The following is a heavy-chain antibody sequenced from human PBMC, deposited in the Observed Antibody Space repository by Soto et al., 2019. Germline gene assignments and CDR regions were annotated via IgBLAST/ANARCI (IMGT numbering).Heavy chain of an antibody. J-gene: IGHJ4*02. V-gene: IGHV4-59*08. CDR3: ARQPGYAGYSCYFDY. CDR2: IYYTGST. D-gene: IGHD1-26*01. CDR1: GGSISSYY. Sequence: SETLSLTCTVSGGSISSYYWSWIRQPPGKGLEWIGYIYYTGSTNYNPSLKSRVTISVDTSKNQFSLKLNSVTAADTAVYYCARQPGYAGYSCYFDYWGQGTLVTVSS.